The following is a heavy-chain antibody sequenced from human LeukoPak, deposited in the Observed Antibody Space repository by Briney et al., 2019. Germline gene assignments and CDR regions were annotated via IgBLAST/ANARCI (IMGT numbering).Heavy chain of an antibody. V-gene: IGHV3-49*04. CDR2: IRSKAYGGAT. Sequence: PGGSLRLSCTASGFTFGDYAMSWVRQAPGKGLEWVGFIRSKAYGGATEYAASVKGRFTISRDNAKNSLYLQMNSLRAEDTAVYYCARDLNWETYWGQGTLVTVSS. D-gene: IGHD7-27*01. CDR1: GFTFGDYA. CDR3: ARDLNWETY. J-gene: IGHJ4*02.